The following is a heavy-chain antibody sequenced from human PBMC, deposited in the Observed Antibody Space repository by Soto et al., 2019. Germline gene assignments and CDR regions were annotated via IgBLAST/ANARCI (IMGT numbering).Heavy chain of an antibody. Sequence: QVQLVESGGGLVKPGGSLRLSCAASGFTFSDYYMSWIRQAPGKGLEWVSYISSSSSYTNYADSVKGRFTISRDNAKNSLYLQMNSLRAEDTAVYYCARGRMASDAFDIWGQGTMVTVSS. CDR2: ISSSSSYT. J-gene: IGHJ3*02. V-gene: IGHV3-11*06. CDR3: ARGRMASDAFDI. CDR1: GFTFSDYY.